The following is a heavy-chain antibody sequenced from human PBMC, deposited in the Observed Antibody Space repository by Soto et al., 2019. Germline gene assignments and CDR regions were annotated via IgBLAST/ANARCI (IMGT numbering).Heavy chain of an antibody. CDR3: AKDGSTIFGVVIISPWVDC. J-gene: IGHJ4*02. CDR1: GFTFSSYG. Sequence: PGGSLRLSCAASGFTFSSYGMHWVRQAPGKGLEWVAVISYDGSNKYYADSVKGRFTISRDNSKNTLYLQMNSLRAEDTAVYYCAKDGSTIFGVVIISPWVDCWGQGTLVTVSS. D-gene: IGHD3-3*01. CDR2: ISYDGSNK. V-gene: IGHV3-30*18.